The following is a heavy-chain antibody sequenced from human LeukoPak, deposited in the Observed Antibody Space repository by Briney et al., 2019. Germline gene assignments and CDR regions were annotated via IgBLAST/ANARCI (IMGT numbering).Heavy chain of an antibody. J-gene: IGHJ4*02. CDR2: IYYSGST. V-gene: IGHV4-59*01. CDR1: GGSISSYY. Sequence: SSETLSLTCTVSGGSISSYYWSWIRQPPGKGLEWIGYIYYSGSTNYNPSLKSRVTISVDTSKNQFSLKLSSVTAADTAVYYCASSGGLPYYFDYWGQGTLVTVSS. CDR3: ASSGGLPYYFDY. D-gene: IGHD3-10*01.